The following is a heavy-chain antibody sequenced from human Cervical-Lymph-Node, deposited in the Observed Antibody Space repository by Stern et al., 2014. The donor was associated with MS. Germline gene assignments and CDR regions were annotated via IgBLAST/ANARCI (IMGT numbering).Heavy chain of an antibody. J-gene: IGHJ4*02. CDR3: VRDVRGVIVFDY. V-gene: IGHV3-66*01. CDR1: GFDASINY. CDR2: VYMGGTT. Sequence: EVQLVESGGGLVQPGGSLRLSCVVSGFDASINYMSWGRQAPGKGLEGVSVVYMGGTTFYAPSVKGRFTISRDNSKSTVYLQMNSLTAEDTAIYYCVRDVRGVIVFDYWGQGTLVAVSS. D-gene: IGHD3-10*02.